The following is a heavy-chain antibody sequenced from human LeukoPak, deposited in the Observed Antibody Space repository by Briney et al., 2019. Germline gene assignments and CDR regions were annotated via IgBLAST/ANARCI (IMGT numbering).Heavy chain of an antibody. V-gene: IGHV1-69*05. CDR3: ARGPRNYDFWSGYPIQPTNWFDP. D-gene: IGHD3-3*01. Sequence: ASVKVSCKASGYTFTGYYIHWVRQAPGQGLEWMGGIIPIFGTANYAQKFQGRVTITTDESTSTAYMELSSLRSEDTAVYYCARGPRNYDFWSGYPIQPTNWFDPWGQGTLVTVSS. CDR2: IIPIFGTA. J-gene: IGHJ5*02. CDR1: GYTFTGYY.